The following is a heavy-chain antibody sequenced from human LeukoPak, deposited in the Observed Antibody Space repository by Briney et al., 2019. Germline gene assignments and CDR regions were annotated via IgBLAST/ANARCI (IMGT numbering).Heavy chain of an antibody. CDR3: AGTVSGAAALYYYYGMDV. D-gene: IGHD6-13*01. CDR1: GGSMSSYY. CDR2: IYYSGST. J-gene: IGHJ6*04. Sequence: KSSETLSLTCTVSGGSMSSYYWSWIRQPPGKGLEWSGDIYYSGSTNYNPALKSRVTLSVDTSNNHFSLKLRSVTAADTGVYYCAGTVSGAAALYYYYGMDVWGKGATVTVSS. V-gene: IGHV4-59*01.